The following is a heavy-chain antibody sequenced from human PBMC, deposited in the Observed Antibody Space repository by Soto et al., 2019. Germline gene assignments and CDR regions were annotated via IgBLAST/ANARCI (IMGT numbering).Heavy chain of an antibody. CDR2: IIPIFGTA. V-gene: IGHV1-69*06. Sequence: SVKVSCKASGGTFSSYAISWVRQAPGQGLEWMGGIIPIFGTANYAQKFQGRVTITADKSTSTAYMELSSLRSEDTAVYYCARDYARPDLTVTTFFHYYYYSGMDVWGQGTTVTVSS. CDR1: GGTFSSYA. J-gene: IGHJ6*02. CDR3: ARDYARPDLTVTTFFHYYYYSGMDV. D-gene: IGHD4-17*01.